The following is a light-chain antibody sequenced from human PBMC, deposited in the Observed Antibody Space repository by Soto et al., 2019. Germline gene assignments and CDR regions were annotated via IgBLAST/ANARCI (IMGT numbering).Light chain of an antibody. CDR2: DAS. J-gene: IGKJ1*01. CDR1: QSVSTS. V-gene: IGKV3-11*01. CDR3: QVRDVWPS. Sequence: IVLTQSPVTLAVSPGESAVLSCRASQSVSTSLAWYQHKPGQAPRLFIYDASKRAPGIPARFTGSGSGAHFTLTISSIEPEDIAVYYCQVRDVWPSFGQGTKVEIK.